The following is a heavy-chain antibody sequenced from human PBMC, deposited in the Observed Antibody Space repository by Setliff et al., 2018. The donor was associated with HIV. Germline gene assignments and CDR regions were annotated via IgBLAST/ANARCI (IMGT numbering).Heavy chain of an antibody. CDR3: ARDRGHYDCSGGSCNFDY. Sequence: PSETLSLTCTVSGGSISSYYWSWIRQPAGKGLEWIGYIYYSGSTYYNPSLKSRVTMSVDTSKNQFSLKLTSVTAADTAVYYCARDRGHYDCSGGSCNFDYWGQGTLVTVSS. J-gene: IGHJ4*02. D-gene: IGHD2-15*01. CDR1: GGSISSYY. V-gene: IGHV4-59*12. CDR2: IYYSGST.